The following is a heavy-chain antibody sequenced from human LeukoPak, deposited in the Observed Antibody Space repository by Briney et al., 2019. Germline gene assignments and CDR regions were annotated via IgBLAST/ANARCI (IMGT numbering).Heavy chain of an antibody. Sequence: SETLSLTCAVSGGSISSSNWWSWVRQPPGKGLEWIGEIYHSGSTNYNPSLKSRVTISVDKSKNQFSLKLSSVTAADTAVYYCARVRYYYDSSAPGDYWGQGTLVTVSS. CDR3: ARVRYYYDSSAPGDY. CDR2: IYHSGST. CDR1: GGSISSSNW. D-gene: IGHD3-22*01. V-gene: IGHV4-4*02. J-gene: IGHJ4*02.